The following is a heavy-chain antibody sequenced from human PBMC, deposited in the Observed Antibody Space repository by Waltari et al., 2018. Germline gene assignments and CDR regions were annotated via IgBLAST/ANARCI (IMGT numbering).Heavy chain of an antibody. Sequence: EVQLLESGGGLVQPGGSLRLSCAASGFTFSSYAMSWVRQAPGKGVEWVSAIRGSGGSTYYADAVKGRFTISRDNSKNTLYLQMNSLRAEDTAVYYCAKMLSIAARPDYWGQGTLVTVSS. J-gene: IGHJ4*02. CDR3: AKMLSIAARPDY. CDR1: GFTFSSYA. CDR2: IRGSGGST. V-gene: IGHV3-23*01. D-gene: IGHD6-6*01.